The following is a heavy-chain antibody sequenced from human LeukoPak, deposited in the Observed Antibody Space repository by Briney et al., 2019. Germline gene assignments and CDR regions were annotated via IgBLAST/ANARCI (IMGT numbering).Heavy chain of an antibody. Sequence: KASETLSLTCAVSGYSISSGYYWGWIRQPPGKGLEWIGSIYHSGSTYYNPSLKSRVTISVDTSKNQFSLKLSSVTAADTAVYYCASGTLDAFDIWGQGTMVTVSS. J-gene: IGHJ3*02. D-gene: IGHD3-10*01. V-gene: IGHV4-38-2*01. CDR3: ASGTLDAFDI. CDR2: IYHSGST. CDR1: GYSISSGYY.